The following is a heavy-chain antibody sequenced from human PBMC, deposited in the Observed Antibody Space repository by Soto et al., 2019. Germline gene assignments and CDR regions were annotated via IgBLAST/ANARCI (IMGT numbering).Heavy chain of an antibody. CDR3: ATYCISTNCQVTLAY. CDR1: GFTFSTYW. V-gene: IGHV3-7*01. D-gene: IGHD2-2*01. J-gene: IGHJ4*02. CDR2: IKQDGSEK. Sequence: PGGSLRLSCAASGFTFSTYWMSWVRQAPGKGLEWVANIKQDGSEKYYVDSVKGRFTISRDNADNSLYLQMDSLRAEDTAVYYCATYCISTNCQVTLAYWGQGTLVTVSS.